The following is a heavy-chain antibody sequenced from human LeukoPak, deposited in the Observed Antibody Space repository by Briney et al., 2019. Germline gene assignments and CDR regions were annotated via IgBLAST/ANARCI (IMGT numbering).Heavy chain of an antibody. CDR2: IWYDGGNK. Sequence: PGRSLRLSCAASGFTFSSYGMHWVRQAPGKGLEWVAVIWYDGGNKYYADSVKGRFTISRDNSKNTLYLQMNSLRAEDTAVYYCARRKGSGARRNDYFDYWGQGTLVTVSS. CDR3: ARRKGSGARRNDYFDY. J-gene: IGHJ4*02. D-gene: IGHD1-26*01. V-gene: IGHV3-33*01. CDR1: GFTFSSYG.